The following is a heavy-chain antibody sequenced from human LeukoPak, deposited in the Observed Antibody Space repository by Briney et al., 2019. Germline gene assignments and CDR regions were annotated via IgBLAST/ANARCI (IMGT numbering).Heavy chain of an antibody. CDR1: GGTFSSNY. V-gene: IGHV4-4*07. Sequence: SETLSLTCSISGGTFSSNYWGWIRQPAGKGPEWIGQIYSSGNANYNPSLKSRVTISVDKSKNQFFLNLRSVTAADTAVYYCARTLTDFWSAYGHWGQGTLVSVSS. J-gene: IGHJ4*02. CDR2: IYSSGNA. CDR3: ARTLTDFWSAYGH. D-gene: IGHD3-3*01.